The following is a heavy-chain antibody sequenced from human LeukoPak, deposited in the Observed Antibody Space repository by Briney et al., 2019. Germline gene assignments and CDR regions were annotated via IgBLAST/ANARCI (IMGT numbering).Heavy chain of an antibody. CDR1: GFTFSDEY. J-gene: IGHJ4*02. CDR3: ARSRGAGPGAYFDY. D-gene: IGHD6-19*01. Sequence: GGSLRLSCAASGFTFSDEYMSWIRQAPGKGLEWVSYISNSGSYTNYADSVKGRFTISRDNAKNSLYLQMNSLRAEDTAVYYCARSRGAGPGAYFDYWGQGTLITVSS. CDR2: ISNSGSYT. V-gene: IGHV3-11*03.